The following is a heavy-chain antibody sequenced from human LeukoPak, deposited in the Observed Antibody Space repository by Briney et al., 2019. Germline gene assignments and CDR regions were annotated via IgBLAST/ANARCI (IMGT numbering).Heavy chain of an antibody. Sequence: GGSLRLSCAASGFTFSSYTMNWVRQAPGKGLEWVSSISSSSSYIYYAVSVKGRFTIYRDNTKNSLYLQMNSLRADDTAVYYCARDSLWSGYYPYNWFDPWGQGTLVTVSS. D-gene: IGHD3-3*01. CDR1: GFTFSSYT. CDR3: ARDSLWSGYYPYNWFDP. CDR2: ISSSSSYI. J-gene: IGHJ5*02. V-gene: IGHV3-21*01.